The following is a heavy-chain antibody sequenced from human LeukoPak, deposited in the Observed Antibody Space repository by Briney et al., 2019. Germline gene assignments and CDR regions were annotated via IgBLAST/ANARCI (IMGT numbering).Heavy chain of an antibody. J-gene: IGHJ3*02. CDR2: TYYRSKWYN. V-gene: IGHV6-1*01. CDR3: ARDKTLGDAFDI. CDR1: GDSFSGNIAT. Sequence: SQTLSLTCAISGDSFSGNIATWNWIRQSPSRGLKWLGRTYYRSKWYNDYAVSVKSRITINPDTSKNQFSLQLNSVTPEDTAVYYCARDKTLGDAFDIWGQGTMVTVSS.